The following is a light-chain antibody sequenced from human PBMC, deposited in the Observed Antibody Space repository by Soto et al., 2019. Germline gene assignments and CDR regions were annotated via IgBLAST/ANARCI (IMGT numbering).Light chain of an antibody. CDR3: QQYGSSRKIT. V-gene: IGKV3-20*01. J-gene: IGKJ5*01. Sequence: EIVLTQSPGTLSLSPGERATLSCRASQSVSSSYLAWYQQKPGQAPRLLIYGASSRATGIPDRFSGSGSGTDFTLTISRLEPEEFAVYYCQQYGSSRKITFGQGTRLEIK. CDR1: QSVSSSY. CDR2: GAS.